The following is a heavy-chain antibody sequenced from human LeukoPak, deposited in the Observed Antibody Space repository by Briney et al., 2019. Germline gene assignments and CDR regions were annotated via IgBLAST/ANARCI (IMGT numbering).Heavy chain of an antibody. D-gene: IGHD3/OR15-3a*01. Sequence: ASVKVSCKASGGTFSSYAISWVRQAPGQGLEWMGGIIPIFGTANYAQKFQGRVTITTDESTSTAYMELSSLRSEDTAVYYCARGGGFDFWADYYYHMDVWGKGTTVTVSS. CDR1: GGTFSSYA. V-gene: IGHV1-69*05. J-gene: IGHJ6*03. CDR2: IIPIFGTA. CDR3: ARGGGFDFWADYYYHMDV.